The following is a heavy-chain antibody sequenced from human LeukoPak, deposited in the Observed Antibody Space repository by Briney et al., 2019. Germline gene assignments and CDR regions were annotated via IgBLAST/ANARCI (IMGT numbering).Heavy chain of an antibody. CDR2: IIPIFGTA. Sequence: PGSSVKVSCKASGGTFNSYAISWVRQAPGQGLEWMGGIIPIFGTANHAQKFQGRVTITADESTSTAYMELSSLRSEDTAVYYCAAPRYYDFWSGSYKDYYYYMDVWGKGTTVTVSS. CDR3: AAPRYYDFWSGSYKDYYYYMDV. CDR1: GGTFNSYA. D-gene: IGHD3-3*01. V-gene: IGHV1-69*01. J-gene: IGHJ6*03.